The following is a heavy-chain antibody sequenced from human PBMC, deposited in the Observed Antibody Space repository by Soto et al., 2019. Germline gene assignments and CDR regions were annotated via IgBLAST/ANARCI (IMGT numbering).Heavy chain of an antibody. Sequence: QVHLVESGGGVVQPGRALRLSCAASGFSFNTSGMHWVLQAPGKGLEWVAVIAFDGSQEFYGDSVRGRFTISRDNSKNTLFLQMKSLTPEDTAVYYCATKVRVTNYLYYGMDVWGQGTTVTVSS. CDR3: ATKVRVTNYLYYGMDV. CDR1: GFSFNTSG. CDR2: IAFDGSQE. V-gene: IGHV3-30*03. D-gene: IGHD2-21*02. J-gene: IGHJ6*02.